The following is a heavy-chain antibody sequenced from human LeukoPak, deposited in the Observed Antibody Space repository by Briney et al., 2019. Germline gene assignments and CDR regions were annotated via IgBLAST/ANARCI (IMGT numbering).Heavy chain of an antibody. CDR2: IRSKANSYAT. Sequence: GGSLKLSCAASGFTFSGSAMHWVRQASGKGLEWVGRIRSKANSYATAYAASVKGRFTISRDDSKNTAYLQMNSLKTEDTAVYYCTRHDEGIMLFGGQGTMVTVSS. J-gene: IGHJ3*01. D-gene: IGHD2-15*01. CDR1: GFTFSGSA. CDR3: TRHDEGIMLF. V-gene: IGHV3-73*01.